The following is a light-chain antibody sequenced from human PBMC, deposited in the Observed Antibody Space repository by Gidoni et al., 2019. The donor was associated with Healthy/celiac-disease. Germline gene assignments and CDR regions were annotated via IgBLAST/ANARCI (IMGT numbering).Light chain of an antibody. V-gene: IGLV3-1*01. Sequence: SYELTQPPSVSVSPGQTASITCSGDKLGDKYGCWYQQKPGQSPVLVIYQDSKRPSGIPERFSGSNSGNTATLTISGTQAMDEADYYCQAWDSSTGVFGGGTKLTXL. CDR2: QDS. J-gene: IGLJ2*01. CDR1: KLGDKY. CDR3: QAWDSSTGV.